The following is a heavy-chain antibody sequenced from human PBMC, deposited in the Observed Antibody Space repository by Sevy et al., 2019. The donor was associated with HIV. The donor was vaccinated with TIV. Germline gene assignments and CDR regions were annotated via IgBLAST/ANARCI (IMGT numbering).Heavy chain of an antibody. CDR2: ISGSSSYI. Sequence: GGSLRLSCAASGFTLSSYSMNWVRQAPGKGLEWVSSISGSSSYIYYADSVKGRFTITRDNAKNKLYLQMNSLRTEDTAVYYCAKRAYSSGRSFDIWGQGTMVTVSS. D-gene: IGHD6-19*01. CDR1: GFTLSSYS. J-gene: IGHJ3*02. CDR3: AKRAYSSGRSFDI. V-gene: IGHV3-21*01.